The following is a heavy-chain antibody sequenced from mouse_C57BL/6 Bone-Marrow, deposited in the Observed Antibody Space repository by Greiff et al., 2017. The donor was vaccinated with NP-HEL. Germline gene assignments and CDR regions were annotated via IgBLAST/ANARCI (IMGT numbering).Heavy chain of an antibody. CDR3: ARPKLGHYYAMDY. D-gene: IGHD4-1*01. J-gene: IGHJ4*01. V-gene: IGHV1-75*01. CDR2: IFPGSGST. Sequence: VQLQQSGPELVKPGASVKISCKASGYTFTDYYINWVKQRPGQGLEWIGWIFPGSGSTYYNEKFKGKATLTVDNSSSTAYMLLSSLTSEDSAVYFCARPKLGHYYAMDYWGQGTSVTVSS. CDR1: GYTFTDYY.